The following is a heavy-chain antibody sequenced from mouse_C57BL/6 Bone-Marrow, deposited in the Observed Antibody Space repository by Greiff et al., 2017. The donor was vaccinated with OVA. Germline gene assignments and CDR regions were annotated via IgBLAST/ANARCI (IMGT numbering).Heavy chain of an antibody. V-gene: IGHV1-54*01. Sequence: VHLVESGAELVRPGTSVKVSCKASGYAFTNYLIEWVKQRPGQGLEWIGVINPGSGGTNYNEKFKGKATLTADKSSSTAYMQLSSLTSEDSAVYFCASLYYSNPGDAMDYWGQGTSVTVSS. CDR1: GYAFTNYL. D-gene: IGHD2-5*01. CDR3: ASLYYSNPGDAMDY. CDR2: INPGSGGT. J-gene: IGHJ4*01.